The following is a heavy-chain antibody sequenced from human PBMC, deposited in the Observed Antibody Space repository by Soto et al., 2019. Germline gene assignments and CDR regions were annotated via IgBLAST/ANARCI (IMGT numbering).Heavy chain of an antibody. J-gene: IGHJ5*02. CDR1: GDSISTYN. D-gene: IGHD5-12*01. V-gene: IGHV4-59*01. Sequence: QGQLQESGPGLVKPSETLSLTCTVSGDSISTYNWGWIRQPPGKGLEWIGCIYYSGVTNYNPSLKSRVTISVDTPKNQLSLKLNSVTAADTAVYYCARVAADIASWLEPWCQGTLVTVSS. CDR3: ARVAADIASWLEP. CDR2: IYYSGVT.